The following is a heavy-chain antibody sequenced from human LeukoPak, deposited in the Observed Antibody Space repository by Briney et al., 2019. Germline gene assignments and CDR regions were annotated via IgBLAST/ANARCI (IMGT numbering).Heavy chain of an antibody. CDR3: AKDMVRGVIKDYYYYMDV. J-gene: IGHJ6*03. CDR1: GFTLSSYG. Sequence: PGGSLRLSCAASGFTLSSYGMHWVRQAPGKGLEWVAFIRYDGSNKYYADSVKGRFTISRDNSKNTLYLQMNSLRAEDTAVYYCAKDMVRGVIKDYYYYMDVWGKGTTVTISS. D-gene: IGHD3-10*01. V-gene: IGHV3-30*02. CDR2: IRYDGSNK.